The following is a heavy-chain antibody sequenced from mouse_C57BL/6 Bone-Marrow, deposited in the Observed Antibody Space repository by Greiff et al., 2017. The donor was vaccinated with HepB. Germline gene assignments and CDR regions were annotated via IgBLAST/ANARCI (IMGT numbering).Heavy chain of an antibody. J-gene: IGHJ1*03. D-gene: IGHD1-1*01. CDR3: TTDGSSWNWYFDV. Sequence: VQLKESGAELVRPGASVKLSCTASGFNIKDYYMHWVKQRPEQGLGWIGRIDPEDGDTEYAPKFQGKATMTADTSSNTAYLQLSSLTSEDTAVYYCTTDGSSWNWYFDVWGTGTTVTVSS. CDR1: GFNIKDYY. V-gene: IGHV14-1*01. CDR2: IDPEDGDT.